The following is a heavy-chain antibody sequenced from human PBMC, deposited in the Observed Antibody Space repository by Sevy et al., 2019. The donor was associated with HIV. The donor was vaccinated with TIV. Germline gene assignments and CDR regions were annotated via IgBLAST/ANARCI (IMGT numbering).Heavy chain of an antibody. CDR1: GFTFSNYW. V-gene: IGHV3-7*01. Sequence: GSLRLSCEVSGFTFSNYWMTWVRQAPGKGLGGVAKIKEDESDKYYGDSVKGRFGISRDNAKNSLYLQMNSLRAEDTAVYYCARDGVEGATDFDYWGQGTLVTVSS. D-gene: IGHD2-15*01. CDR2: IKEDESDK. J-gene: IGHJ4*02. CDR3: ARDGVEGATDFDY.